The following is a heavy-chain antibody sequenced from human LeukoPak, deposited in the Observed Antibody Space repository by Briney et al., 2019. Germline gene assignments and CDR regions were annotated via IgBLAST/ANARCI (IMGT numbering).Heavy chain of an antibody. CDR2: IYTSGST. D-gene: IGHD3-22*01. CDR3: ARDLLYATMIVVVTPVAFDI. V-gene: IGHV4-61*02. CDR1: GGSINSDTYY. Sequence: SQTLSLTCTVSGGSINSDTYYWSWIRQPAGKGLEWIGRIYTSGSTSYNPSLESRVTISVDTSNNQFSLKLSSVTAADTAVYYCARDLLYATMIVVVTPVAFDIWGQGTMVTVSS. J-gene: IGHJ3*02.